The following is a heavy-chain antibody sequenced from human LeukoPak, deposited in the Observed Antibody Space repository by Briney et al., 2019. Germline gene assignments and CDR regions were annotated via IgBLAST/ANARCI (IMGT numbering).Heavy chain of an antibody. CDR1: GFTFSNFG. D-gene: IGHD3-9*01. V-gene: IGHV3-30*02. CDR2: IQINGNDK. CDR3: ARDRGVLTGTYFDY. J-gene: IGHJ4*02. Sequence: GGSLRLSCVASGFTFSNFGMHWVRQAPGKGLEWVAKIQINGNDKYYADSVKGRFTISRDNAKNSLFLQMDSLRAEDTAVYYCARDRGVLTGTYFDYWGQGTLVTVSS.